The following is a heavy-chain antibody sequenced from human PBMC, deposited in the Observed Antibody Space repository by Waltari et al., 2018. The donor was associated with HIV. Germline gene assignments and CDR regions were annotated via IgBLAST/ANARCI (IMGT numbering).Heavy chain of an antibody. CDR1: GFTFSSYW. V-gene: IGHV3-7*01. Sequence: EVQLVESGGGLVQPGGSLRLSCAASGFTFSSYWMGCVRQAPGKGLEWVANIKQDGSEKYYVDSVKGRFTISRDNAKNSLYLQMNSLRAEDTAVYYCARDPPGDSSGYLWGQGTLVTVSS. CDR2: IKQDGSEK. CDR3: ARDPPGDSSGYL. J-gene: IGHJ4*02. D-gene: IGHD3-22*01.